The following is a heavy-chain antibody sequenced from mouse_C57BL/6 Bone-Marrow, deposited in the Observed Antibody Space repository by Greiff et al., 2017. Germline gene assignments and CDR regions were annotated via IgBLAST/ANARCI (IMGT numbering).Heavy chain of an antibody. V-gene: IGHV14-3*01. J-gene: IGHJ4*01. D-gene: IGHD1-1*02. CDR3: ARGCGGNGLYYFDY. CDR2: IDPANGNT. Sequence: EVQLQESVAELVRPGASVKLSCTASGFNIKNTYMHWVKQRPEQGLEWIGRIDPANGNTKYAPKFQGKATLTADTSSNTAYLQLSSLTSEHTALYYCARGCGGNGLYYFDYWGQGTSVTVAS. CDR1: GFNIKNTY.